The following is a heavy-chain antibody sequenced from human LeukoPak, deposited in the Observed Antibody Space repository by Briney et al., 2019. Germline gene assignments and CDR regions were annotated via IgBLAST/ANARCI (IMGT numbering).Heavy chain of an antibody. CDR1: GYTFTSYG. CDR2: ISAYNGNT. V-gene: IGHV1-18*01. CDR3: ARPYYYDSSGYYVLDAFDI. J-gene: IGHJ3*02. Sequence: RWASVKVSCKASGYTFTSYGISWVRQAPGQGLEWMGWISAYNGNTNYAQKLQGRVTMTTDTSTSTAYMELRSLRSDDTAVYYCARPYYYDSSGYYVLDAFDIWGQGTMVTVSS. D-gene: IGHD3-22*01.